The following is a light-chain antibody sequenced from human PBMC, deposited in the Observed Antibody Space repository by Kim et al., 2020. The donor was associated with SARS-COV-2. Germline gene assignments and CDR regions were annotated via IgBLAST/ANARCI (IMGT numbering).Light chain of an antibody. CDR2: SNN. Sequence: GQRVTISCSGSSSNIGSNTVNWYQQLPGTAPKLLMYSNNQRPSGVPDRFSGSKSGTSASLAISGLQSEDEADYYCATWDDSLKGRVFGGGTKLTVL. CDR3: ATWDDSLKGRV. CDR1: SSNIGSNT. V-gene: IGLV1-44*01. J-gene: IGLJ3*02.